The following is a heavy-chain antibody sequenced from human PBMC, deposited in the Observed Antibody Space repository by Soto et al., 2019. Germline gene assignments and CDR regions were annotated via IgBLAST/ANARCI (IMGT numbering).Heavy chain of an antibody. CDR1: GGSFSGYY. V-gene: IGHV4-34*01. CDR2: INHSGST. J-gene: IGHJ6*02. CDR3: ARGERYYDFWSGLSLGYYYYGMDV. Sequence: QVQLQQWGAGLLKPSETLSLTCAVYGGSFSGYYWSWIRQPPGKGLEWIGEINHSGSTNYNPSLKSRVTISVDTSKNQFSLKLSSVTAADTAVYYCARGERYYDFWSGLSLGYYYYGMDVWGQGTTVTVSS. D-gene: IGHD3-3*01.